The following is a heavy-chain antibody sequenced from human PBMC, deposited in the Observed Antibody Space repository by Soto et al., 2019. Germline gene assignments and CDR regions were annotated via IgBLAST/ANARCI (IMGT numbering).Heavy chain of an antibody. CDR3: ARPHFSSTYYFDY. D-gene: IGHD6-13*01. J-gene: IGHJ4*02. V-gene: IGHV1-3*01. CDR1: GYTFTSYA. CDR2: INAGNGNT. Sequence: QVQLVQSGAEVKKPGASVKVSCKASGYTFTSYAMHWVRQAPGQRLEWMGWINAGNGNTKYSQKFQGRVTITRDTSASTAYMELSSLRSEDTAVYYCARPHFSSTYYFDYWGQGTLVTVSS.